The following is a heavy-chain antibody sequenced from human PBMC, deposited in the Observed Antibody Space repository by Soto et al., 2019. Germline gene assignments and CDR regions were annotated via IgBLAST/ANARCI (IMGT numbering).Heavy chain of an antibody. J-gene: IGHJ4*02. D-gene: IGHD5-12*01. CDR2: VNHGGTS. V-gene: IGHV4-34*09. CDR3: ARLGRWLQALDS. Sequence: SETLSLTCAVHGGSFSGYYWDWIRQPPGKGLEWIGEVNHGGTSNYNPSLKSRVTISVDTSKNQFSLKLSSVTAADTAVYYCARLGRWLQALDSWGQGTLVTLSS. CDR1: GGSFSGYY.